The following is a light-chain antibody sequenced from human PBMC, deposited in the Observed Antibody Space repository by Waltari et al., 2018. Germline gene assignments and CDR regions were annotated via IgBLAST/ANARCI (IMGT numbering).Light chain of an antibody. Sequence: DIVMTQSPDSLAVSLGERATSNGKSSQSVLYSSNNKNYLAWYQQKPRQPPKLLIYWASTRESGVPDRVSGSGSGTDFTLTISSLQAEDVAVYYCQQYYSAPFTFGQGTKLEI. CDR3: QQYYSAPFT. CDR2: WAS. J-gene: IGKJ2*01. CDR1: QSVLYSSNNKNY. V-gene: IGKV4-1*01.